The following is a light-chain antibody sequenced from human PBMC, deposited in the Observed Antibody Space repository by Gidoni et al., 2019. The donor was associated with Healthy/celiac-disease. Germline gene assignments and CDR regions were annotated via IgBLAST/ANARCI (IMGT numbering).Light chain of an antibody. CDR1: QSISSY. V-gene: IGKV1-39*01. Sequence: DIQLTQSPSSLSASVGDRVTNTCRASQSISSYLKWYQQKPGKAPKLLIYAASSLQSGVPSRFSGSGSGTDFTLTSSSLQPEDFATYYCQQSYSTLYTFGGGTKVEIK. J-gene: IGKJ4*01. CDR3: QQSYSTLYT. CDR2: AAS.